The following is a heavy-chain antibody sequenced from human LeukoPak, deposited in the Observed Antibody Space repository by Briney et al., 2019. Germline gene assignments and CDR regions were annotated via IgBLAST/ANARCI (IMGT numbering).Heavy chain of an antibody. V-gene: IGHV6-1*01. D-gene: IGHD7-27*01. Sequence: SQTLSLTCAISEDSVSRNSAALNWIRQSPSRGLEWLGRTYYRSKWYSEYAVSVKSRITINPDTSKNQFSLQLNSVTPEDTAVYYCASLTGDESYWGQGTLVTVSS. CDR2: TYYRSKWYS. CDR1: EDSVSRNSAA. J-gene: IGHJ4*02. CDR3: ASLTGDESY.